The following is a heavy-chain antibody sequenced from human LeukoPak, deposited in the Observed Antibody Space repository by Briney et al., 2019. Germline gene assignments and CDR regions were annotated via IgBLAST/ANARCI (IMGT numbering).Heavy chain of an antibody. Sequence: ASVKVSCKASGGTFSTYAINWVRRAPGQGLEWMGGIIPIFATTDYAQKFQGRVTITADESTSTAYMELSSLRSEDTAVYYCAREGFFGSGSYPPTGQDAFDIWGQGTMVTVSS. CDR3: AREGFFGSGSYPPTGQDAFDI. CDR1: GGTFSTYA. J-gene: IGHJ3*02. CDR2: IIPIFATT. D-gene: IGHD3-10*01. V-gene: IGHV1-69*13.